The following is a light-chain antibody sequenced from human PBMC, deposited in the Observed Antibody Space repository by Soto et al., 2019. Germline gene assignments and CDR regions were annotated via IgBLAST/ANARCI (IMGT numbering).Light chain of an antibody. CDR3: SSYTSSSTLVL. V-gene: IGLV2-14*01. CDR2: DVS. Sequence: QSALTQPASVSGSPGQSITISCTGTSSDVGDYNYVSWYQQHPGKAPKLMIYDVSNRPSGVSNRFSGSKSGNTASLTISGLQAEDEADYYCSSYTSSSTLVLFGTGTKLTVL. J-gene: IGLJ1*01. CDR1: SSDVGDYNY.